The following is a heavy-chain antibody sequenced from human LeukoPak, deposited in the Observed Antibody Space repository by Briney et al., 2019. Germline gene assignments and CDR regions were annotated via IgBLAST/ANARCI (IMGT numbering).Heavy chain of an antibody. CDR1: GGSFSGYY. CDR2: INHSGST. CDR3: ARDIDGGGAYSWFDP. V-gene: IGHV4-34*01. Sequence: SETLSLTCAVYGGSFSGYYWSWIRQPPGKGLEWIGEINHSGSTNYNPSLKSRVTISVDTSKNQFSLKLSSVTAADTAIYYCARDIDGGGAYSWFDPWGQGTLVTVSS. D-gene: IGHD2-21*01. J-gene: IGHJ5*02.